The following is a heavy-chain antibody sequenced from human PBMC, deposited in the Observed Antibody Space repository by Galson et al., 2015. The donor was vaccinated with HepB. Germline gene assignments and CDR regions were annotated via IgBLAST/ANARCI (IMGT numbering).Heavy chain of an antibody. CDR2: FDPEDGET. CDR3: AIINIFRATVVTPVRQFDY. V-gene: IGHV1-24*01. Sequence: SVKVSCKVSGYTLTELSMHWVRQAPGKGLEWMGGFDPEDGETIYAQKFQGRVTMTEDTSTDTAYMELSSLRSEDTAVYYCAIINIFRATVVTPVRQFDYWGQGTLVTVSS. J-gene: IGHJ4*02. CDR1: GYTLTELS. D-gene: IGHD4-23*01.